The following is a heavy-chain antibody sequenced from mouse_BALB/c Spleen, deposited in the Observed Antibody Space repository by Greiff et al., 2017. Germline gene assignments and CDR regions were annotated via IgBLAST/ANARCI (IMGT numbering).Heavy chain of an antibody. D-gene: IGHD4-1*01. CDR1: GYTFTSYW. Sequence: QVQLQQPGAELVRPGASVKLSCKASGYTFTSYWINWVKQRPGQGLEWIGNIYPSDSYTNYNQKFKDKATLTVDKSSSTAYMQLSSPTSEDSAVYYCTSWGGRGGYYAMDYWGQGTSVTVSS. CDR3: TSWGGRGGYYAMDY. V-gene: IGHV1-69*02. CDR2: IYPSDSYT. J-gene: IGHJ4*01.